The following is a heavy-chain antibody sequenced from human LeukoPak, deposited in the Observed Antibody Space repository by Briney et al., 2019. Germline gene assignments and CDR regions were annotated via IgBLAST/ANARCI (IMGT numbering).Heavy chain of an antibody. CDR2: INGGGGST. CDR3: AKSSLHYYDSSGYYMDY. V-gene: IGHV3-23*01. CDR1: GFTFSSYA. J-gene: IGHJ4*02. Sequence: GGSLRLSCAASGFTFSSYAMSWVRQAPGKGLDWVSSINGGGGSTYYADSVKGRFTISRDNSKNTLYLQMNSLRAEDTAVYYCAKSSLHYYDSSGYYMDYWGQGTLVTVSS. D-gene: IGHD3-22*01.